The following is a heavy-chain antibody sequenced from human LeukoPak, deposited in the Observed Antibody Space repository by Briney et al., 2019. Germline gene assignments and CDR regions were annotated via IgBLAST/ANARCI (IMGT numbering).Heavy chain of an antibody. Sequence: GGSLRLSCAASGFTFSSYGMHWVRQAPGKGLEWVAVISYDGSNKYYADSVKGRFTISRDNSKNTLYLQMNSLRAEDTAVYYCARDLYDYDSSGPHLDDYWGQGTLVTVSS. CDR3: ARDLYDYDSSGPHLDDY. D-gene: IGHD3-22*01. CDR1: GFTFSSYG. J-gene: IGHJ4*02. V-gene: IGHV3-30*03. CDR2: ISYDGSNK.